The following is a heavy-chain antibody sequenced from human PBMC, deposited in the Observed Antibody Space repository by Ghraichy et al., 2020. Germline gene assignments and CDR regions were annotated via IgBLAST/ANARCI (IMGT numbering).Heavy chain of an antibody. J-gene: IGHJ4*02. D-gene: IGHD1-26*01. CDR3: ARHVADSRWYSYYFDY. V-gene: IGHV4-39*01. CDR2: IYYSGST. Sequence: SETLSLTCTVSGGSISRSSYYWSWIRQPPGQGLEWIGSIYYSGSTFRNPSLKSRVTISVDTSKNQFSLRLTSVTAADTAVYYCARHVADSRWYSYYFDYWGQGTPVTVSS. CDR1: GGSISRSSYY.